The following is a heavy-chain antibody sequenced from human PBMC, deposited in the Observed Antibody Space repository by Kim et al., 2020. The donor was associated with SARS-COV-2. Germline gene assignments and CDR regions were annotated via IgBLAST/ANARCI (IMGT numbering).Heavy chain of an antibody. D-gene: IGHD3-10*01. CDR1: GFTFSSYE. J-gene: IGHJ4*02. CDR2: ISSSGSTI. Sequence: GGSLRLSCAASGFTFSSYEMNWVRQAPGKGLEWVSYISSSGSTIYYADSVKGRFTISRDNAKNSLYLQMNSLRAEDTAVYYCARDYYYGSGSYYNPEGNYFDYWGQGTLVTVSS. V-gene: IGHV3-48*03. CDR3: ARDYYYGSGSYYNPEGNYFDY.